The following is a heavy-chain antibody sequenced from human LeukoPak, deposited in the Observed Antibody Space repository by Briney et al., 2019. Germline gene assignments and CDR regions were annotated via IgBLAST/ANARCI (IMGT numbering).Heavy chain of an antibody. CDR3: ARDITLVRGGRSGY. Sequence: GGSLRLSCAASGFTFSNYWMYWVRQAPGKGLVWVSRINTAGSSTGYADSVKGRFTISRDNARNTLYLQMNSLRAEDTAVYYCARDITLVRGGRSGYWGQGTLVTVSS. CDR2: INTAGSST. D-gene: IGHD3-10*01. V-gene: IGHV3-74*01. CDR1: GFTFSNYW. J-gene: IGHJ4*02.